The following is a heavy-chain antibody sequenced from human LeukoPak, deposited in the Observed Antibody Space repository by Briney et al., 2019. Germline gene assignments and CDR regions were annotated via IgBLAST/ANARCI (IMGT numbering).Heavy chain of an antibody. J-gene: IGHJ4*02. CDR3: ARSAYSSSWYSFDY. Sequence: SETLSLTCAVYGGSFSGYYWSWIRQPPGKGLEWIGEINHSGSTNYNPSLKSRVTISVDTSKNPFSLKLSSVTAADTAVYYCARSAYSSSWYSFDYWGQGTLVTVSS. CDR2: INHSGST. CDR1: GGSFSGYY. V-gene: IGHV4-34*01. D-gene: IGHD6-13*01.